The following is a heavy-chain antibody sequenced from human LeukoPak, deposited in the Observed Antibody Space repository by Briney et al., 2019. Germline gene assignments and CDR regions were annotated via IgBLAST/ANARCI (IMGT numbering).Heavy chain of an antibody. CDR1: GGSISSSSYY. D-gene: IGHD3-10*01. CDR2: IYYSGST. Sequence: SETLSLTCTVSGGSISSSSYYWGWIRQPPGKGLEWIGSIYYSGSTYYNPSLKSRVTISVDTSKNQFSLKLSSVTAADTAVYYCARDFPPYYYGSGSYYNVWGQGTLVTVSS. J-gene: IGHJ4*02. CDR3: ARDFPPYYYGSGSYYNV. V-gene: IGHV4-39*07.